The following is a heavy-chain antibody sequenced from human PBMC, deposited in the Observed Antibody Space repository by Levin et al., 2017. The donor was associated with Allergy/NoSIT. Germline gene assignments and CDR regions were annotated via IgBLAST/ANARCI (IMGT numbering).Heavy chain of an antibody. CDR3: AKDGYQLLGIDY. CDR1: GFTFSSYG. J-gene: IGHJ4*02. V-gene: IGHV3-30*18. CDR2: ISYDGSNK. Sequence: SCAASGFTFSSYGMHWVRQAPGKGLEWVAVISYDGSNKYYADSVKGRFTISRDNSKNTLYLQMNSLRAEDTAVYYCAKDGYQLLGIDYWGQGTLVTVSS. D-gene: IGHD2-2*01.